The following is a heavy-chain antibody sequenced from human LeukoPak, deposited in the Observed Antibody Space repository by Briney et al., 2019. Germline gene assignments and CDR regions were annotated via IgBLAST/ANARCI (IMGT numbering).Heavy chain of an antibody. Sequence: GGSLRLSCTASGFTFGDYAMTWVRQAPGKGLEWVGFIRSRIYGGTPEYAASVKGRFTISRDDSKGVAYLQMNSLKTEDTAVYYCTRDQTPYYWGQGTLVTVSS. V-gene: IGHV3-49*04. CDR1: GFTFGDYA. J-gene: IGHJ4*02. CDR3: TRDQTPYY. CDR2: IRSRIYGGTP.